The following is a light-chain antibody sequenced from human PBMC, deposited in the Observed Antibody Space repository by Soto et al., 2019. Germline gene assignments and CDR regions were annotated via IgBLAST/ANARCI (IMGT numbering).Light chain of an antibody. CDR1: QSVHNY. Sequence: EIVLTQSPATLSLSPGERATLSCRASQSVHNYLAWYQQKPGQAPRLLIYHADKRATGVPARFSGGGSGTDFTLTITSLEPEDFAVYYCQQRSYPITFGQGTRLEIK. CDR2: HAD. CDR3: QQRSYPIT. V-gene: IGKV3-11*01. J-gene: IGKJ5*01.